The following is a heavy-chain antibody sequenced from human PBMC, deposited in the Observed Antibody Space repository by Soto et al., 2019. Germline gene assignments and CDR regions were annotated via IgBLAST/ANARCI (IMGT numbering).Heavy chain of an antibody. D-gene: IGHD2-15*01. CDR1: GGSISSYY. J-gene: IGHJ6*03. CDR2: IYYSGST. CDR3: ASSRAAYYYYDYMAV. Sequence: QVHLQESGPGLVKPSETLSLTCTVSGGSISSYYWSWIRQPPGKGLEWIGYIYYSGSTNYNPSLKSRGPISVDTSKNQFSLKLSAVTAADTAVYYCASSRAAYYYYDYMAVWGKGTTVTVSS. V-gene: IGHV4-59*01.